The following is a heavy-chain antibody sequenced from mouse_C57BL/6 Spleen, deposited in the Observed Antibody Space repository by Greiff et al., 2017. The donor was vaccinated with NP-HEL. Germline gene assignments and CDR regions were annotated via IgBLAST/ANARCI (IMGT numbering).Heavy chain of an antibody. V-gene: IGHV1-72*01. D-gene: IGHD3-1*01. CDR2: IDPNSGGT. CDR1: GYTFTSYW. Sequence: QVQLKQPGAELVKPGASVKLSCKASGYTFTSYWMHWVKQRPGRGLEWIGRIDPNSGGTKYNEKFKSKATLTVDKPSSTAYMQLSSLTSEDSAVYYCARSGYSYYFDYWGQGTTLTVSS. J-gene: IGHJ2*01. CDR3: ARSGYSYYFDY.